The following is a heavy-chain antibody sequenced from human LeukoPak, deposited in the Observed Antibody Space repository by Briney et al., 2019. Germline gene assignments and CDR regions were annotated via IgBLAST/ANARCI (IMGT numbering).Heavy chain of an antibody. Sequence: GGSLRLSCAASGFTFSGFEMNWVRQAPGKGLEWVAVISYDGSNKYYADSVKGRFTISRDNSKNTLYLQMNSLRAEDTAVYYCARVPGGRLYYYYGMDVWGQGTTVTVSS. CDR2: ISYDGSNK. V-gene: IGHV3-30-3*01. D-gene: IGHD1-14*01. J-gene: IGHJ6*02. CDR1: GFTFSGFE. CDR3: ARVPGGRLYYYYGMDV.